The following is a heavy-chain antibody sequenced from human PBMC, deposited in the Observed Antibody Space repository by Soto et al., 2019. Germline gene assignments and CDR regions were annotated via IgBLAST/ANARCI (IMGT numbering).Heavy chain of an antibody. D-gene: IGHD6-19*01. CDR2: ISAHKGNT. CDR3: ARAPSLTVAPVDY. Sequence: QVQLVQSGAEVKTSGASVKVYCKASGYTFTSFGISWVRQAPGQGLEWMGWISAHKGNTNYVQKFQGRVTMTTDTSTSTAYMDLSRLRSDDTAVYYCARAPSLTVAPVDYWGQGTLVTVSS. CDR1: GYTFTSFG. J-gene: IGHJ4*02. V-gene: IGHV1-18*01.